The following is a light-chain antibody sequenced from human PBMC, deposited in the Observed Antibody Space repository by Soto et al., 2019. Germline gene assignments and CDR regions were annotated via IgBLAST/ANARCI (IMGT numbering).Light chain of an antibody. CDR2: ASS. V-gene: IGKV1-39*01. CDR1: QSIARF. J-gene: IGKJ2*01. CDR3: QQSYSTPYN. Sequence: DIQMTQSPSSLSASVGDRVTISCRASQSIARFLNWYQQKPGKAPKLLIYASSTLQGGVPSSFSGSGSGTAFTLTISSLQPDDGANYVCQQSYSTPYNFGQGTKLYIK.